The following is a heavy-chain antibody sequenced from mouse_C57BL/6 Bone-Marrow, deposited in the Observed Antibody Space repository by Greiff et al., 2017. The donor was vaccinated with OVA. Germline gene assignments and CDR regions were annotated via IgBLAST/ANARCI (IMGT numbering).Heavy chain of an antibody. V-gene: IGHV1-64*01. D-gene: IGHD1-1*02. CDR2: IHPNSGST. CDR3: AGGDGGCSGFAY. CDR1: GYTFTSYW. J-gene: IGHJ3*01. Sequence: QVQLQQPGAELVKPGASVKLSCKASGYTFTSYWMHWVKQRPGQGLEWIGMIHPNSGSTNYNEKFKSKATLTVDKSSSTAYMQLSSLTSEDSAVYYCAGGDGGCSGFAYWGQGTLVTVSA.